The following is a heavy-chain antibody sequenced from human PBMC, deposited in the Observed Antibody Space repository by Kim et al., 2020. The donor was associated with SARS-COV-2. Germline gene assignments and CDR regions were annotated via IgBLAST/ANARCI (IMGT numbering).Heavy chain of an antibody. CDR1: GGSISSNSYY. V-gene: IGHV4-39*01. J-gene: IGHJ6*01. D-gene: IGHD3-10*01. CDR3: ARSYGSGSYYLTYY. Sequence: SETLSLTCTVSGGSISSNSYYWGWIRQPPGKGLEWIGRFSYSGSTNYNPSLKSRVTISADTSKNQFSLKLSSLTATDTAVHYCARSYGSGSYYLTYY. CDR2: FSYSGST.